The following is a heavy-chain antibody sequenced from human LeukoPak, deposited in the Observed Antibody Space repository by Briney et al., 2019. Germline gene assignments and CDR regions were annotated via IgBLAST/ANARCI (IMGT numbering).Heavy chain of an antibody. V-gene: IGHV4-34*01. CDR1: GGSFSGYY. D-gene: IGHD1-26*01. CDR2: INHSGST. J-gene: IGHJ6*03. Sequence: SETLSLTCAVYGGSFSGYYWSWIRQPPGKGLEWIGGINHSGSTNYNPSLKSRVTISVDKSKNQFSLKLSSVTAADTAVYYCARDGQVGATTHYYYYMDVWGKGTTVTVSS. CDR3: ARDGQVGATTHYYYYMDV.